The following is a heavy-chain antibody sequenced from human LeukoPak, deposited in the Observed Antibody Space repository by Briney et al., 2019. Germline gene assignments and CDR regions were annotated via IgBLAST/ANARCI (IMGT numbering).Heavy chain of an antibody. V-gene: IGHV3-33*01. Sequence: PGRSLRLSCAASGFTFSSYGMHWVRQAPGKGLEWVAVIYSDGSNKNTADSVRGRFTISRDNSQNALYLQMNSLRAEDTAVYYCARGNYYDRSGLDYWGQGTLVTVSS. CDR1: GFTFSSYG. J-gene: IGHJ4*02. CDR3: ARGNYYDRSGLDY. CDR2: IYSDGSNK. D-gene: IGHD3-22*01.